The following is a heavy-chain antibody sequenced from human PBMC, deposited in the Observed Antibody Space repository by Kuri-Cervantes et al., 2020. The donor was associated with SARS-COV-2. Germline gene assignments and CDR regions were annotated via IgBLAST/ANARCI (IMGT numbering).Heavy chain of an antibody. D-gene: IGHD6-13*01. V-gene: IGHV3-11*03. J-gene: IGHJ4*02. CDR1: GFTFSDYY. CDR3: ARGQQLIDY. Sequence: GGSLRLSCAASGFTFSDYYMSWIRQAPGKGLEWVSYISSSSCYTNYADSVKGRFTISRDNAKNSLYLQMNSLRAEDTAVYYCARGQQLIDYWGQGTLVTVSS. CDR2: ISSSSCYT.